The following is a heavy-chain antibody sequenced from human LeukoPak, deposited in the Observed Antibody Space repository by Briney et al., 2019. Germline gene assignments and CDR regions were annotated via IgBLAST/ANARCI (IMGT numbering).Heavy chain of an antibody. CDR2: IIPILGIA. D-gene: IGHD6-13*01. CDR1: GGTFSSYT. CDR3: ARPIVSPYSSSWDDPYFDY. J-gene: IGHJ4*02. V-gene: IGHV1-69*02. Sequence: SVKVSCKASGGTFSSYTISWVRQAPGQGLEWMGRIIPILGIANYAQKFQGRVTITADKSTSTAYMELSSLRSEDTAVYYCARPIVSPYSSSWDDPYFDYWGQGTLVTVSS.